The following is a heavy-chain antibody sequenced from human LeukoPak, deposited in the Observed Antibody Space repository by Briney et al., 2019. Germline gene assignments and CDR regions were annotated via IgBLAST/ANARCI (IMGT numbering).Heavy chain of an antibody. V-gene: IGHV4-38-2*02. D-gene: IGHD3-22*01. J-gene: IGHJ4*02. CDR1: GYSISSGYY. CDR2: IYHSGST. CDR3: ARDLYYYDSSGYYADFDY. Sequence: PETLSLTCTVSGYSISSGYYWGWIRQPPGKGLEWIGSIYHSGSTYYNPSLKSRVTISVDTSKNQFSLKLSSVTAADTAMYYCARDLYYYDSSGYYADFDYWGQGTLVTVSS.